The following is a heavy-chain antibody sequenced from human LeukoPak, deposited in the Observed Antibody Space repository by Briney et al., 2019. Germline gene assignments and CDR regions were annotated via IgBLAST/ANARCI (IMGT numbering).Heavy chain of an antibody. Sequence: ESGPTLVNPTQTLTLTCTFSGFSLSTSAVGVGWIRQPPGKALEFVALIYWDDDKRYSPSLQSRLTITKDTSKNQVVLTVTNVDPDDTATYYCAHRRVGGYYFDYWGQGTLVTVSS. D-gene: IGHD6-13*01. CDR2: IYWDDDK. J-gene: IGHJ4*02. CDR1: GFSLSTSAVG. CDR3: AHRRVGGYYFDY. V-gene: IGHV2-5*02.